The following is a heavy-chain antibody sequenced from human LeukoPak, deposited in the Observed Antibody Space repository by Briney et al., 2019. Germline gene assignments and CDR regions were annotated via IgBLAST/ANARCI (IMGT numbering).Heavy chain of an antibody. J-gene: IGHJ4*02. D-gene: IGHD3-22*01. Sequence: GGSLRLSCAASGFTFSSYPMSWVRQAPGKGLEWVSAISGSGGSTYYADSVKGRFTISRDDAKNSLYLHMNSLRAEDTAVYYCAREGYYDSSGYGVGYWGQGTLVTVSS. V-gene: IGHV3-23*01. CDR1: GFTFSSYP. CDR2: ISGSGGST. CDR3: AREGYYDSSGYGVGY.